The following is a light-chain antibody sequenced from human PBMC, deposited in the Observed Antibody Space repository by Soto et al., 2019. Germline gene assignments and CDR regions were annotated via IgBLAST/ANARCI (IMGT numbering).Light chain of an antibody. CDR1: SSDVGGYNY. V-gene: IGLV2-8*01. CDR3: SSYAGSTFRV. Sequence: QSVLTQPPSASGSPGQPVTISCTGTSSDVGGYNYVSWYQQHPGKAPKLMIYEVSKRPSGVPDRFSGSKSGNTASLTVSGLQAEDEADYYCSSYAGSTFRVFGTGTKVTVL. CDR2: EVS. J-gene: IGLJ1*01.